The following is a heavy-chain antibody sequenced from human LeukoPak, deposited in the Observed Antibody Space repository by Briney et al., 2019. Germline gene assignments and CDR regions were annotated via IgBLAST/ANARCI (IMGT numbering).Heavy chain of an antibody. CDR2: INAGNGNT. CDR3: AREGVYYNSGSFYFDY. V-gene: IGHV1-3*01. D-gene: IGHD3-10*01. Sequence: GASVKVSCKVSGYTFTTYPMHWLRQAPGQGLEWMGWINAGNGNTKYSQRFQDRVTITRDTSANIVYMGLSSLRSEDTAVYYCAREGVYYNSGSFYFDYWGQGTLVTVSS. CDR1: GYTFTTYP. J-gene: IGHJ4*02.